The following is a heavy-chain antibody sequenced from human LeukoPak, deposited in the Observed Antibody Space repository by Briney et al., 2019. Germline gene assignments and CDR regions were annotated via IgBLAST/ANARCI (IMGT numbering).Heavy chain of an antibody. CDR1: GGSISSYY. J-gene: IGHJ4*02. CDR3: ARGNYYDSSGYYTLFDY. Sequence: SETLSLTCTVSGGSISSYYWSWIRQPAGKGLEWIGRINTSGRTNYNSSLKSRVTMSVDTSKNQFSLNLNSVTAADTAVYYCARGNYYDSSGYYTLFDYWGQGTLVTVSS. V-gene: IGHV4-4*07. CDR2: INTSGRT. D-gene: IGHD3-22*01.